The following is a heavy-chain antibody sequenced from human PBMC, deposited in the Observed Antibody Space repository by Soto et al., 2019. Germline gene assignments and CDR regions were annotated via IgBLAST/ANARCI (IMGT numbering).Heavy chain of an antibody. V-gene: IGHV3-23*01. CDR2: ITGSAGST. D-gene: IGHD6-25*01. CDR1: GFTFSRYA. J-gene: IGHJ4*01. CDR3: AKGSASGSPYYFDY. Sequence: GGSLRLSCAASGFTFSRYAMSWVRQAPGKGLEWVSAITGSAGSTYYADSVKGRFTVSRDNSKNTLYLQMNTLRAEDTAVYYCAKGSASGSPYYFDYWGHGTLVTVSS.